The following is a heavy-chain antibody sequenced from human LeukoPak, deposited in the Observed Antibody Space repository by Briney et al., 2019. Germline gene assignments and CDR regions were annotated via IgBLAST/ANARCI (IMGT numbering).Heavy chain of an antibody. CDR3: ARERLAYYGMDV. V-gene: IGHV4-30-4*01. J-gene: IGHJ6*02. CDR2: IYYSGST. Sequence: SETLSLTCTVSGGSISSGDYYWSWIRQPPGKGLGWIGYIYYSGSTYYNPSLKSRVTISVDTSKTQFSLKLSSVTAADTAVYYCARERLAYYGMDVWGQGTTVTVSS. CDR1: GGSISSGDYY. D-gene: IGHD6-19*01.